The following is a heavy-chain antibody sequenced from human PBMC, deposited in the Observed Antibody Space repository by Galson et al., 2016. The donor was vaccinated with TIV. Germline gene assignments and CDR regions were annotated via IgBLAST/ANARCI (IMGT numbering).Heavy chain of an antibody. CDR3: ARGYFWSGSGGYCYSAWFDP. D-gene: IGHD3-3*01. J-gene: IGHJ5*02. Sequence: LSLTCTVSGGSISSHYWSWIRQPPGKGLEWIGYTYYSGSTNYNPSLKSRVTISVDTSKNQFSLKLSSVTAADTAVYYCARGYFWSGSGGYCYSAWFDPWGQGALVTVSS. CDR1: GGSISSHY. CDR2: TYYSGST. V-gene: IGHV4-59*11.